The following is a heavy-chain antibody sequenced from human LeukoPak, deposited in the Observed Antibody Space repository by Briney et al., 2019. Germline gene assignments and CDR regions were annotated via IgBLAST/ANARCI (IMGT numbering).Heavy chain of an antibody. J-gene: IGHJ4*02. V-gene: IGHV4-34*01. Sequence: SETLSLTCAASGTSFSPYYWSWIRQPPGKGLEWIGEVNHSGYTNDNPSLKSRVTISVDTSKNQFSLRLRSVTAADTGVYFCARMTTGHDFWGQGTLVTVSS. CDR3: ARMTTGHDF. D-gene: IGHD4-17*01. CDR1: GTSFSPYY. CDR2: VNHSGYT.